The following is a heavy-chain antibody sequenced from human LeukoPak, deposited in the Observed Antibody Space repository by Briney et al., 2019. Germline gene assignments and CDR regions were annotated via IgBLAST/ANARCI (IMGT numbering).Heavy chain of an antibody. V-gene: IGHV4-4*07. CDR1: GGSISSHY. J-gene: IGHJ6*03. Sequence: PSETLSLTCTVSGGSISSHYWSWIRQPAGKGLEWIGRIYTSGSTNYNPSLKSRVTMSVDTSKNQFSLKLSSVTAADTAVYYCARVHDFWSGPSHMDVWGKGTTVTVSS. CDR2: IYTSGST. D-gene: IGHD3-3*01. CDR3: ARVHDFWSGPSHMDV.